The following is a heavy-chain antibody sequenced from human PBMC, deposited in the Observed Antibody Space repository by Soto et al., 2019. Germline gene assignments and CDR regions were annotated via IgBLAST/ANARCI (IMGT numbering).Heavy chain of an antibody. CDR3: ARGRRSSSWTIDY. CDR1: GFTFSSYS. J-gene: IGHJ4*02. Sequence: EVQLVESGGGLVKPGGSLRLSCAASGFTFSSYSMNWVRQAPGKGLEWVSSISSSSSYIYYADSVKGRFTISRDNAKNSPYLQMNSLRAEDTAVYYCARGRRSSSWTIDYWGQGTLVTVSS. V-gene: IGHV3-21*01. CDR2: ISSSSSYI. D-gene: IGHD6-13*01.